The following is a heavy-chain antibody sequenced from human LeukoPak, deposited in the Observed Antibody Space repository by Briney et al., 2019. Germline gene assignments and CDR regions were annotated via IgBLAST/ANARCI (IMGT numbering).Heavy chain of an antibody. CDR1: GGSISSGDYY. CDR3: ASIVVVPAAFHY. D-gene: IGHD2-2*01. V-gene: IGHV4-30-4*01. CDR2: IYNSGNT. J-gene: IGHJ4*02. Sequence: SGTLSLTCTVSGGSISSGDYYWSWVRQPPGEGLECIAYIYNSGNTYYIPSLKSRVSISADTSKNQFSLKLSSVTAADTAVYYCASIVVVPAAFHYWGQGTLVTVSS.